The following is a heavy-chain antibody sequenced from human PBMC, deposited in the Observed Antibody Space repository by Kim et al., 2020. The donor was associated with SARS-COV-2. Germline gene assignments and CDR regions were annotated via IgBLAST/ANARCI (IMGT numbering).Heavy chain of an antibody. CDR3: ARGYCSSTSCHDAFDI. J-gene: IGHJ3*02. Sequence: SVKGRFTISRENAKNSLYLQMNRLGAGDTAVYYCARGYCSSTSCHDAFDIWGQGTMVTVSS. D-gene: IGHD2-2*01. V-gene: IGHV3-13*01.